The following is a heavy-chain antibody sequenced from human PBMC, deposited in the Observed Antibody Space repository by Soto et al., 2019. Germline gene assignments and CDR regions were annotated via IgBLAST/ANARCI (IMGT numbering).Heavy chain of an antibody. CDR2: INPSGGST. CDR1: GYTFTSYY. CDR3: ARSPSATVTAEYFQH. D-gene: IGHD4-17*01. J-gene: IGHJ1*01. V-gene: IGHV1-46*03. Sequence: ASVKVSCKASGYTFTSYYMHWVRQAPGQGLEWMGIINPSGGSTSYAQKFQGRVTMTRDTSTSTVYMELSSLRSEDTAVYYCARSPSATVTAEYFQHWGQGTLVTVSS.